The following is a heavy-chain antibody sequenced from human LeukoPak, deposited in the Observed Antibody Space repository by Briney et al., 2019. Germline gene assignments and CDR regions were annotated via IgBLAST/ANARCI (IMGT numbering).Heavy chain of an antibody. CDR3: ARDLGYSRYLDY. J-gene: IGHJ4*02. CDR1: GVTLSSYA. Sequence: GGSLRLSCAASGVTLSSYAMSWARQAPGKGLEWVSGISSSGSGGNTYYADSVKGRFTISRDSSKNTLFLHMNTLRAEDTAIYYCARDLGYSRYLDYWGQGTLVTVSS. V-gene: IGHV3-23*01. D-gene: IGHD5-12*01. CDR2: ISSSGSGGNT.